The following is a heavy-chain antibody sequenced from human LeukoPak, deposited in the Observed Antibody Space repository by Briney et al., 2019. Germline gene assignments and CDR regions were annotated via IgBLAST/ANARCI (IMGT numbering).Heavy chain of an antibody. J-gene: IGHJ4*02. D-gene: IGHD2-8*01. CDR1: GFIVSSNY. Sequence: GGSLRLSCAASGFIVSSNYTSWVRHAPGKGLEWVSVIYSGGNTYYADSVKGRFTISRDNSKNTVYLQMNSLRVEDTAVYYCARETYCSNGVCHDINGYFDYWGQGTLVTVSS. CDR3: ARETYCSNGVCHDINGYFDY. V-gene: IGHV3-66*01. CDR2: IYSGGNT.